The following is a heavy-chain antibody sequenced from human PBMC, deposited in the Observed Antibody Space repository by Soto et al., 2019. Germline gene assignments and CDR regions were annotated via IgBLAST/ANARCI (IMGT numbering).Heavy chain of an antibody. CDR2: IIPIFGTA. Sequence: SVKVSCKASGGTFSSYAISWVRQAPGQGLEWMGGIIPIFGTANYAQKFQGRVTITADESTSTAYMELSSLRSEDTAVYYCARSPGDYYYFDYWGQGXLVTVYS. CDR1: GGTFSSYA. J-gene: IGHJ4*02. D-gene: IGHD4-17*01. CDR3: ARSPGDYYYFDY. V-gene: IGHV1-69*13.